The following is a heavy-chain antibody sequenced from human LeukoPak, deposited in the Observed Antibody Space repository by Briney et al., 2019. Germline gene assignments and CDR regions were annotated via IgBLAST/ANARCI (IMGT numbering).Heavy chain of an antibody. Sequence: GWAVSLTLPSSVFIFRSYVCSWVRQARGRGRAGVGAIRGSGGNTYYAGSVKGRFTISRDNSKNTLYLQMNSLRAEDTAVYYCAKVLAPSYYDSSGSFDYWGQGTLVTVSS. J-gene: IGHJ4*02. V-gene: IGHV3-23*01. CDR2: IRGSGGNT. CDR3: AKVLAPSYYDSSGSFDY. CDR1: VFIFRSYV. D-gene: IGHD3-22*01.